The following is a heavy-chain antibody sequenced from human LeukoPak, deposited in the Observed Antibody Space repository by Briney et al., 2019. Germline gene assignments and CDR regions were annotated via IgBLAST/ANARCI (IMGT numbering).Heavy chain of an antibody. Sequence: GGSLRLSCAASGFTFSDYYMSWIRQAPGKGLEWVSYISRSGSTIFYADSVKGRFTMSRDNAKNSLYLQVNSLRVEDTAVYYCARDVIFCSGGSCSAGIDYWGQGTLVTVSS. J-gene: IGHJ4*02. CDR3: ARDVIFCSGGSCSAGIDY. D-gene: IGHD2-15*01. V-gene: IGHV3-11*04. CDR2: ISRSGSTI. CDR1: GFTFSDYY.